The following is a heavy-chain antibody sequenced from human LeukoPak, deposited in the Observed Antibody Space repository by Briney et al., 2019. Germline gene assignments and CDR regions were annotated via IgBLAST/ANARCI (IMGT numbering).Heavy chain of an antibody. V-gene: IGHV3-23*01. D-gene: IGHD6-19*01. CDR1: GFTFSSYA. J-gene: IGHJ6*02. Sequence: GGSLRLSCAASGFTFSSYAMSWVRQAPGKGLEWVSAISGSGGSTYYADSVKGWFTISRDNSKNTLYLQMNSLRAEDTAVYYCAKVVVDESSGWYRYYYGMDVWGQGTTVSVSS. CDR3: AKVVVDESSGWYRYYYGMDV. CDR2: ISGSGGST.